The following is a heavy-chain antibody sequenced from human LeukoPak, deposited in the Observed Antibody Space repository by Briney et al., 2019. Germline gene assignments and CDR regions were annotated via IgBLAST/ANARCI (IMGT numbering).Heavy chain of an antibody. D-gene: IGHD3-3*01. Sequence: SETLSLTCTVSGASIRGYYWSWIRQPPGKGLEWIGEINHSGSTNYNPSLKSRVTISVDTSKNQFSLKLSSVTAADTAVYYCARGTRVLYYDFWSGSKYFDYWGQGTLVTVSS. J-gene: IGHJ4*02. CDR2: INHSGST. CDR1: GASIRGYY. CDR3: ARGTRVLYYDFWSGSKYFDY. V-gene: IGHV4-34*01.